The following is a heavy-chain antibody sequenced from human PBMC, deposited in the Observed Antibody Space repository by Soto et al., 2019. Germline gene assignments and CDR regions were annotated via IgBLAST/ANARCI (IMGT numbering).Heavy chain of an antibody. D-gene: IGHD6-13*01. CDR1: GFTFSSYS. J-gene: IGHJ4*02. CDR3: ARRGPGTYFDY. CDR2: ISGSGGST. V-gene: IGHV3-23*01. Sequence: EVQLLESGGGLVQPGGSLRLSCAASGFTFSSYSMRWVRQAPGKGLEWVSTISGSGGSTYYADSVKGRFTISRDNSKHTLYLQMNSLRAEDTAVYYCARRGPGTYFDYWGQGTLVTVSS.